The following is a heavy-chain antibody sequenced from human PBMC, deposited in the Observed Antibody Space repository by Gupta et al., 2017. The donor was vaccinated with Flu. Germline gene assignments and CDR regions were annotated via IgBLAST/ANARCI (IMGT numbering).Heavy chain of an antibody. J-gene: IGHJ4*02. D-gene: IGHD6-13*01. CDR2: INHGGAT. CDR1: GGSFSGYF. Sequence: QVQLQQWGAGLLNPSETLSLTCAVYGGSFSGYFWSWIRQPPGKGLEWIGEINHGGATNYNPSLKSRVTISVDTSKNQFSLKLTSVTAADTAVYYCARVLRDSSSWYQSFDYWGQGTLVTVSS. V-gene: IGHV4-34*01. CDR3: ARVLRDSSSWYQSFDY.